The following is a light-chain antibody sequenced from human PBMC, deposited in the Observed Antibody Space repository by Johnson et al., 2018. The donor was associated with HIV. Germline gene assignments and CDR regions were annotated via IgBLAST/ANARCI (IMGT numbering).Light chain of an antibody. CDR2: DNS. CDR3: ETWDSSLSGV. V-gene: IGLV1-51*01. J-gene: IGLJ1*01. CDR1: SSNIGNNY. Sequence: QSVLTQPPSVSAAPGQKVTISCSGSSSNIGNNYVSWYQQLPGTAPKLLIYDNSKRPSGIPDRFSGSKSGTSATLGIAGLQTGDEADYYCETWDSSLSGVFGTGTNVTVL.